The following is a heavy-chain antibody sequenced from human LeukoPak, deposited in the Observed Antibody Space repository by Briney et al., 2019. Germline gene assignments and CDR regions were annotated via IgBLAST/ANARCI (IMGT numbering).Heavy chain of an antibody. D-gene: IGHD4-23*01. CDR2: IRSKDHGGTT. Sequence: GGSLRLSCAASGFTVSSTYMSWVRQAPGKGLEWLSFIRSKDHGGTTEYAASVKSRFTISRDDSISIAYLQMNSLIIEDTAVYFCTRDPHYYHGNPHDFWGQGTRVTVSS. CDR1: GFTVSSTY. V-gene: IGHV3-71*01. J-gene: IGHJ4*02. CDR3: TRDPHYYHGNPHDF.